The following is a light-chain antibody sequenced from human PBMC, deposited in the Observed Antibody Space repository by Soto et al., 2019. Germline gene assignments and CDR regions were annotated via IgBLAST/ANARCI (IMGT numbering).Light chain of an antibody. V-gene: IGKV3-11*01. CDR3: QQRSDWPSIT. CDR1: QSVSTS. CDR2: DAS. Sequence: EIVLTQSPAPLSLSPGERATLSCRASQSVSTSLAWYQQKPGQAPRLLIHDASNRATGIPVRFSGSGSGTDFTLTIDSLEPEDFAVYYCQQRSDWPSITFGQGTRLEIK. J-gene: IGKJ5*01.